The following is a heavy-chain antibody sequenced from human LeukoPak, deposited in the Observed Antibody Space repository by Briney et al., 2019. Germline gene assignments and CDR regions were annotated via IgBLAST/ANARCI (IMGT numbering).Heavy chain of an antibody. D-gene: IGHD3-3*01. V-gene: IGHV3-23*01. J-gene: IGHJ4*02. Sequence: SGGSLRLSCAASGFTFSSYAMSWVRQAPGKGLEWVSAISGSGGSTYYADSVKGRFTISRDNSKNTLYLQMNSLRAEDTAVYYCARDQGTVFGYFTYWGQGTLVTVSS. CDR1: GFTFSSYA. CDR2: ISGSGGST. CDR3: ARDQGTVFGYFTY.